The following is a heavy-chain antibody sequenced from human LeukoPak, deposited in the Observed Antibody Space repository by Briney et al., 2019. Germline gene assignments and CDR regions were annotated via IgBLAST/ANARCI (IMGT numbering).Heavy chain of an antibody. J-gene: IGHJ4*02. CDR3: VKERGSGYYRTADY. D-gene: IGHD3-10*01. CDR2: ITYDGETS. CDR1: GFTFSNCG. V-gene: IGHV3-30*18. Sequence: PGGSLRLSCAASGFTFSNCGMHWARQAPGKGLEWAGVITYDGETSYFEDSVKGRFTISRDTSKSTLYLQMNSLGAEDTAVYYCVKERGSGYYRTADYWGRGTLVSVSS.